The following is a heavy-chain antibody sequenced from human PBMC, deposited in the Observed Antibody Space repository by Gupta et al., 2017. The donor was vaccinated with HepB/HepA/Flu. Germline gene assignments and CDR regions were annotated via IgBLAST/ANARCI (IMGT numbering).Heavy chain of an antibody. Sequence: EGQLVESGGGQVKPGGSLRLSCVASGFTFKSYGMNWVRQAPGKGLEWVATLSGDGADIFYADSVKGRFTISRDNAKNSLYLEMRGLGAGDSAVYYCVRGRSVDVGHYHYYMDAWGKGTPVIVSS. J-gene: IGHJ6*03. CDR2: LSGDGADI. V-gene: IGHV3-21*01. CDR3: VRGRSVDVGHYHYYMDA. CDR1: GFTFKSYG. D-gene: IGHD5/OR15-5a*01.